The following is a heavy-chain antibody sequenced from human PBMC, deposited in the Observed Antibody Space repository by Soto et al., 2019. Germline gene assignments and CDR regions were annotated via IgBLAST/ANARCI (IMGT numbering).Heavy chain of an antibody. V-gene: IGHV3-23*01. CDR3: AVGSGYYSSYYYYGMDV. Sequence: PGGSLRLSCAASGFTFSSYAMSWVRQAPGKGLEWVSAISGSGGSTYYADSVKGRFTISRDNSKNTLYLQMNSLRAEDTAVYYCAVGSGYYSSYYYYGMDVWGQGTTVTVSS. J-gene: IGHJ6*02. CDR1: GFTFSSYA. CDR2: ISGSGGST. D-gene: IGHD3-22*01.